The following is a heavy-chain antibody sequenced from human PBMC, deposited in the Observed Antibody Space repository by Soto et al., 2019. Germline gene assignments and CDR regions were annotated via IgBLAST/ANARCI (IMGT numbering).Heavy chain of an antibody. CDR3: ARGGGVTATFDY. V-gene: IGHV4-61*01. J-gene: IGHJ4*02. D-gene: IGHD5-18*01. CDR1: GDSVSSGNYY. CDR2: IYYSGNT. Sequence: PSETLSLTCTVSGDSVSSGNYYWSWIRQPPGKGLQWISYIYYSGNTNDNPSLKSRVIISVDTSKNQFSLKLSSVTTADTAAYYCARGGGVTATFDYWGQG.